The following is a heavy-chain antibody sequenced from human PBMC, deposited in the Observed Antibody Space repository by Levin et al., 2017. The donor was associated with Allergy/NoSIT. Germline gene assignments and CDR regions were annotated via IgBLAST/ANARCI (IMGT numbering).Heavy chain of an antibody. CDR2: IGGSHPGT. D-gene: IGHD2/OR15-2a*01. Sequence: PGGSLRLSCAGSGFPINTYGMSWVRQAPGKALEWVSSIGGSHPGTYYADSVKGRFTMSRDTSKSTGYLHMNSLRGEDTSVYYCAAPIEAGGGWYFFDTWGQGMDVTVSS. V-gene: IGHV3-23*01. J-gene: IGHJ4*02. CDR3: AAPIEAGGGWYFFDT. CDR1: GFPINTYG.